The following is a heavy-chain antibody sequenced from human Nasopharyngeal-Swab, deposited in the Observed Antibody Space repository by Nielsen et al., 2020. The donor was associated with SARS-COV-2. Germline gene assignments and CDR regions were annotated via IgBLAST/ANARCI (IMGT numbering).Heavy chain of an antibody. Sequence: GSLKISCVASGYSFRTYGMSWVRQAPGKGLEWVAAIVCSGDISGSGGNTYYADSVKGRFTISRDNSKNTLSLQMNSLRAEDTAVYYCAKDLRGPYFFWGQGTLVTVSS. CDR2: IVCSGDISGSGGNT. D-gene: IGHD2/OR15-2a*01. J-gene: IGHJ4*02. CDR1: GYSFRTYG. V-gene: IGHV3-23*01. CDR3: AKDLRGPYFF.